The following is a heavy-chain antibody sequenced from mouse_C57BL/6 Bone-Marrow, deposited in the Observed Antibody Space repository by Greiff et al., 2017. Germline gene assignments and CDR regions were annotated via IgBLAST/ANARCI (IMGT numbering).Heavy chain of an antibody. D-gene: IGHD2-1*01. V-gene: IGHV5-6*01. J-gene: IGHJ2*01. CDR1: GFTFSSYG. Sequence: EVQLVESGGDLVKPGGSLKLSCAASGFTFSSYGMSWVRQTPYKRMEWVATISSGCSYTYYPASVKGRFTISRDNAKNTLYLQMSSLTSEHTAMYYCARPGGNYDFDYWGQGTTLTVSS. CDR3: ARPGGNYDFDY. CDR2: ISSGCSYT.